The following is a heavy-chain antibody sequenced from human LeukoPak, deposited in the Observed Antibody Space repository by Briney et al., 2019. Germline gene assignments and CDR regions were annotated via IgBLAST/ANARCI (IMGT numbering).Heavy chain of an antibody. Sequence: SETLSLTCAVYGGSFSGYYWSWIRQPPGKGLEWIGEINHSGSTNYIPSLKSRVTISVDTSKNQFSLKLSSVTAADTAVYYCARGNLYYFDSSGYYFKFDYWGQGTLVTVS. J-gene: IGHJ4*02. CDR3: ARGNLYYFDSSGYYFKFDY. D-gene: IGHD3-22*01. V-gene: IGHV4-34*01. CDR2: INHSGST. CDR1: GGSFSGYY.